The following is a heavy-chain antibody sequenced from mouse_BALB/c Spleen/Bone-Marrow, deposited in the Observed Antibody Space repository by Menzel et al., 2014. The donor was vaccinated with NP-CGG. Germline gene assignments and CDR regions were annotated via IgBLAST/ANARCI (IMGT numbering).Heavy chain of an antibody. CDR1: GFTFSSYT. J-gene: IGHJ4*01. CDR3: ARGLRGYAMDY. CDR2: ISNGGGST. Sequence: DVHLVESGGGLVQPGGSLKLSCAASGFTFSSYTMSWVRQTPEKRLEWVAYISNGGGSTYYPDTVKGRFTISRDNAENTLYLQMSSLKSEDTAMYYCARGLRGYAMDYWGQGTSVTVSS. V-gene: IGHV5-12-2*01. D-gene: IGHD2-4*01.